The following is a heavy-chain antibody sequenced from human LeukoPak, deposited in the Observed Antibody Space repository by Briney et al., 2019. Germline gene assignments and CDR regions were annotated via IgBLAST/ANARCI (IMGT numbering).Heavy chain of an antibody. V-gene: IGHV4-59*01. CDR3: ARATTTVVTRGGWFDP. CDR2: IYYSGST. D-gene: IGHD4-23*01. Sequence: NPWETLSLACTVSGGSISSYYWSWIRQPPGKGLEWIGYIYYSGSTNYNPSLKSRVTISVDTSKNQFSLKLSSVTAADTAVYYCARATTTVVTRGGWFDPWGQGTLVTVSS. CDR1: GGSISSYY. J-gene: IGHJ5*02.